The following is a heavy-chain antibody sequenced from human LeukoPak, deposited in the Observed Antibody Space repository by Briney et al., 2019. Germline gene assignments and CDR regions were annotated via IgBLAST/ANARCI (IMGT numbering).Heavy chain of an antibody. CDR3: AREGCSSTSCYTLKYYFDY. CDR2: IWYDGSNK. V-gene: IGHV3-33*01. CDR1: GFTFSSYG. Sequence: GGSLRLSCAASGFTFSSYGMHWVRQAPGKGLEWVAVIWYDGSNKYYADSVKGRFTISRDNSKNTLYLQMNSLRAEDTAVYYCAREGCSSTSCYTLKYYFDYWGQGTLVTVSS. J-gene: IGHJ4*02. D-gene: IGHD2-2*02.